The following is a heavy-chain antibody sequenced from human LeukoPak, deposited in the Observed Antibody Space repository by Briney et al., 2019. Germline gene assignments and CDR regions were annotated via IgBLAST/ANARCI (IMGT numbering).Heavy chain of an antibody. V-gene: IGHV3-73*01. D-gene: IGHD3-22*01. Sequence: GGSLRLSCAASGFTFSSYGMHWVRQASGKGLEWVGRIRSKANSYATAYAASVKGRFTISRDDSKNTAYLQMNSLKTEDTAVYYCAKDGYYDSSAYYYVRYFDLWGRGTLVTVSS. CDR3: AKDGYYDSSAYYYVRYFDL. CDR2: IRSKANSYAT. J-gene: IGHJ2*01. CDR1: GFTFSSYG.